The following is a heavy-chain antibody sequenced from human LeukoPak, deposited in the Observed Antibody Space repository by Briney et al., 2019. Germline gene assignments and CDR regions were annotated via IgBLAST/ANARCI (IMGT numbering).Heavy chain of an antibody. CDR2: IIPIFGTA. CDR1: GGTFSSYA. Sequence: ASVKVTCKVSGGTFSSYAISWVRQAPGQGLEWMGGIIPIFGTANYAQKFQGRVTITADESTSTAYMELSSLRSEDTAVYYCARDRVGGSPGALDYWGQRTLVTVSS. CDR3: ARDRVGGSPGALDY. V-gene: IGHV1-69*01. D-gene: IGHD1-26*01. J-gene: IGHJ4*02.